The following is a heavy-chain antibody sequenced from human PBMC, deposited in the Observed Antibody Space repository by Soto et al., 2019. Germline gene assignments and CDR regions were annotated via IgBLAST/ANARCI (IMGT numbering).Heavy chain of an antibody. CDR3: ARHRVLMVYATTNVGGYYYYGMDV. J-gene: IGHJ6*02. CDR2: IYPGDSDT. CDR1: GYSFTSYW. V-gene: IGHV5-51*01. D-gene: IGHD2-8*01. Sequence: GESLKISCKGSGYSFTSYWIGWVRQMPGKGLEWMGIIYPGDSDTRYSPSFQGQVTISADKSISTAYLQWSSLKASDTAMYYCARHRVLMVYATTNVGGYYYYGMDVWGQGTTVTVSS.